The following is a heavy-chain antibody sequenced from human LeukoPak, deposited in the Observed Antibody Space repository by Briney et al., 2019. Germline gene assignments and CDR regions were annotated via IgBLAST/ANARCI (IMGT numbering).Heavy chain of an antibody. Sequence: GGSLRLSCAASGFTFDDYAMHWVRQAPGKGLEWVSGISWNSGSIGYADSVKGRFTISRDNAKNSLYLQMNSLRAEDMALYYCAKGGESGDYVSDYFDYWGQGTLVTVSS. J-gene: IGHJ4*02. CDR3: AKGGESGDYVSDYFDY. CDR1: GFTFDDYA. V-gene: IGHV3-9*03. CDR2: ISWNSGSI. D-gene: IGHD4-17*01.